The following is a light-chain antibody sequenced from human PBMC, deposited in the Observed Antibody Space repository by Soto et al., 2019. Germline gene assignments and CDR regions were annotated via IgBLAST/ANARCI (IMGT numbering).Light chain of an antibody. J-gene: IGKJ5*01. CDR2: AAS. CDR1: QGISSY. Sequence: IQLTQSPSSLSASVGDRVTITCRASQGISSYLAWYQQKPGKAPKLLINAASTLQSGVPSRFSGSGSGTNFTLTISGLQPEDFATYYCQQLNINGYTITFGQGTRLESK. CDR3: QQLNINGYTIT. V-gene: IGKV1-9*01.